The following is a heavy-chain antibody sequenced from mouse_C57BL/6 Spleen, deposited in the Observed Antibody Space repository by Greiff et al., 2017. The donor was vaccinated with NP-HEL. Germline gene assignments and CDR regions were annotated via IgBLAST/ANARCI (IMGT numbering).Heavy chain of an antibody. V-gene: IGHV1-50*01. J-gene: IGHJ4*01. CDR1: GYTFTSYW. Sequence: QVQLQQPGAELVKPGASVKLSCKASGYTFTSYWMQWVKQRPGQGLEWIGEIDPSDSYTNYNQKFKGKATLTVDTSSSTAYMQLSSLTSEDSAVYYCARSITTVVARYYAMDYWGQGTSVTVSS. CDR2: IDPSDSYT. CDR3: ARSITTVVARYYAMDY. D-gene: IGHD1-1*01.